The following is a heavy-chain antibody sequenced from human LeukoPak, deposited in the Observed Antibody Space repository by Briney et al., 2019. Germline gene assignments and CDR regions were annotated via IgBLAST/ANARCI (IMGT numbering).Heavy chain of an antibody. J-gene: IGHJ3*02. V-gene: IGHV3-23*01. CDR3: AKDSGYSSSWYFGGDAFDI. Sequence: PGGSLRLPCAASGFTFSSYAMSWVRQAPGKGLEWVSAISGSGGSTYYADSVKGRFTISRDNSKNTLYLQMNSLRAEDTAVYYCAKDSGYSSSWYFGGDAFDIWGQGTMVTVSS. CDR2: ISGSGGST. D-gene: IGHD6-13*01. CDR1: GFTFSSYA.